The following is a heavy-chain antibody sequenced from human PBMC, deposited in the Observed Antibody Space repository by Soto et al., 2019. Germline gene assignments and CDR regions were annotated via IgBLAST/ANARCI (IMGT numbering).Heavy chain of an antibody. CDR2: VNPDASST. CDR1: GFTFSSYW. CDR3: TRATAVSFDY. J-gene: IGHJ4*02. V-gene: IGHV3-74*01. Sequence: GGSLRLSCVASGFTFSSYWIHWVRQAPGKGLVWVSRVNPDASSTSYADSVKGRFTISRDNAQNTLYLQMNSLRAEDTAVYYCTRATAVSFDYWGQGALVTVSS. D-gene: IGHD2-2*01.